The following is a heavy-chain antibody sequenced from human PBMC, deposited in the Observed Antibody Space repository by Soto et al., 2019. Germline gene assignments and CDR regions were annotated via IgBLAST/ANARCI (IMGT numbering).Heavy chain of an antibody. V-gene: IGHV2-5*02. CDR3: AHSALIYDILTTYNKGPFYY. Sequence: SGPTLVNPTQTLTLTCAFSGFSLSTSEVGVGWIRQPPGKALEWLALIYWDDDKRYSPSLKTRLTIAKDTSKNQVVLTMTNMDPVDTATYYCAHSALIYDILTTYNKGPFYYWGQRTLVTVSS. CDR2: IYWDDDK. J-gene: IGHJ4*02. D-gene: IGHD3-9*01. CDR1: GFSLSTSEVG.